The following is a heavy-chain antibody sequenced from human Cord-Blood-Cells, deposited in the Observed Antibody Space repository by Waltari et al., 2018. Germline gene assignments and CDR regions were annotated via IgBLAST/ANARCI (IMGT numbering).Heavy chain of an antibody. CDR3: GGGSGSYWAGDYFDY. CDR2: INHSGST. Sequence: QVQLQQWGAGLLKPSETLSLTCAVYGGSFSGYYWSWIRQPPGKGLEWIGEINHSGSTNYNPSLKSRVTISVDPSKNQFSLKLRSVTAADTAVYYWGGGSGSYWAGDYFDYWGQGTLVTVSS. V-gene: IGHV4-34*01. D-gene: IGHD1-26*01. CDR1: GGSFSGYY. J-gene: IGHJ4*02.